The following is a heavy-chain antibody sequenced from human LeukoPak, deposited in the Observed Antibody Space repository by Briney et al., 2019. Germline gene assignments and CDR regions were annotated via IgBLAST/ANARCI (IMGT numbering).Heavy chain of an antibody. J-gene: IGHJ4*02. CDR2: FDPEDGET. V-gene: IGHV1-24*01. D-gene: IGHD1-26*01. CDR1: GYTFTSYG. CDR3: ATGISGSYYYFDY. Sequence: GASVKVSCKASGYTFTSYGISWVRQAPGKGLEWMGGFDPEDGETIYAQKFQGRVTMTEDTSTDTAYMELSSLRSEDTAVYYCATGISGSYYYFDYWGQGTLVTVSS.